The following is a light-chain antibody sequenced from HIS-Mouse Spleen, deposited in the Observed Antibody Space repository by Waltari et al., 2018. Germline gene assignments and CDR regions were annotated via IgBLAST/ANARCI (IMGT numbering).Light chain of an antibody. V-gene: IGKV1-5*03. J-gene: IGKJ1*01. Sequence: DIQMTQSPSTLSASVGDRVTITCRASQGISSWLAWYQQKPGKAPKLLIYKAFSLESGVPSRLSGSGSGTEFTLTISSLQPDDFATYYCQQYNSYSQTFGQGTKVEIK. CDR1: QGISSW. CDR2: KAF. CDR3: QQYNSYSQT.